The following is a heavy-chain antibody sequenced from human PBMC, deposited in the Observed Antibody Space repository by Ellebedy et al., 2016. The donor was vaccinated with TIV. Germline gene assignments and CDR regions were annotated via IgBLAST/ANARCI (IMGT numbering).Heavy chain of an antibody. CDR3: ARGFCSSTSCYRSFDWFDP. D-gene: IGHD2-2*01. CDR2: INHSGST. V-gene: IGHV4-34*01. Sequence: SETLSLXXAVYGGSFSGYYWSWIRQPPGKGLEWIGEINHSGSTNYNPSLKSRVTISVDTSKNQFSLKLSSVTAADTAVYYCARGFCSSTSCYRSFDWFDPWGQGTLVTVSS. CDR1: GGSFSGYY. J-gene: IGHJ5*02.